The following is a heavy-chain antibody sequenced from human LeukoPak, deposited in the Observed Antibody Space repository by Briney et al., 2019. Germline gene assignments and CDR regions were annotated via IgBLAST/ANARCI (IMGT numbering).Heavy chain of an antibody. J-gene: IGHJ4*02. CDR3: ARTLYYDSSGYYSY. CDR2: ISSTGGTT. CDR1: GITFSSYG. D-gene: IGHD3-22*01. V-gene: IGHV3-21*06. Sequence: GGSLRLSCAASGITFSSYGMSWVRQAPGKGLEWVSSISSTGGTTYYADSVKGRFTISRDNAKNSLYLQMNSLRAEDTAVYYCARTLYYDSSGYYSYWGQGTLVTVSS.